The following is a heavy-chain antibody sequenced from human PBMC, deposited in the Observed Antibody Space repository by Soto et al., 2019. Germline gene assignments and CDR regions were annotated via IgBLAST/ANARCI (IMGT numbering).Heavy chain of an antibody. CDR2: ISRSGSTI. Sequence: GGCLRLSCAASAVTHSSYEMNSLRQAPGKWLEWVSYISRSGSTIYYADSVKGRFTISRDNAKNSLYLQMNSLRAEDTSVYYCARDPRLWFGESHWGQGT. D-gene: IGHD3-10*01. J-gene: IGHJ4*02. CDR1: AVTHSSYE. CDR3: ARDPRLWFGESH. V-gene: IGHV3-48*03.